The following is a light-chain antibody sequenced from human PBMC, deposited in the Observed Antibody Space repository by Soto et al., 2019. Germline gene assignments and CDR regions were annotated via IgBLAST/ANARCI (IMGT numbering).Light chain of an antibody. V-gene: IGLV2-14*03. CDR1: SSDVGGYNY. Sequence: QSALTQPASVSGSPGQAITISCTGSSSDVGGYNYVSWYQQHPGKAPKLIIYGVNNRPSGDSNRFSGSKSGNTASFTISGLQVEDEADYYCSAYTSTAAYVIGTGTKVTVL. CDR3: SAYTSTAAYV. CDR2: GVN. J-gene: IGLJ1*01.